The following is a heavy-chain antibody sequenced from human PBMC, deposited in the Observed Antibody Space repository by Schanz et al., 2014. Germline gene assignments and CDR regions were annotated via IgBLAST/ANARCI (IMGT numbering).Heavy chain of an antibody. Sequence: DVQLLESGGGLVQPGGSLRLSCEASGFDFNSYSMNWVRQAPGKGLEWLSYIATSSSTRHYADSVKGRVTISRDNAKNSVSLQMRRLRVEDTAVYYCASGVHVSSLQKGLQFWGRGTLVIVSS. CDR2: IATSSSTR. CDR3: ASGVHVSSLQKGLQF. J-gene: IGHJ1*01. CDR1: GFDFNSYS. D-gene: IGHD3-10*01. V-gene: IGHV3-48*01.